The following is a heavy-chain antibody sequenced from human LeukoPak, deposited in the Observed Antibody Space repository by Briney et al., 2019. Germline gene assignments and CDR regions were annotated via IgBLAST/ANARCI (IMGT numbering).Heavy chain of an antibody. V-gene: IGHV1-2*02. J-gene: IGHJ5*02. CDR2: ISPNSGGT. Sequence: ASVKVSCKASGYTFTGYYMHWVRQAPGQGLEWMGWISPNSGGTNYAQQFQGRVTMTRDTSISTAYMELSRLRSDDTAVYYCARDQRYCSGGSCYPDWFDPWGQGTLVTVSS. CDR3: ARDQRYCSGGSCYPDWFDP. D-gene: IGHD2-15*01. CDR1: GYTFTGYY.